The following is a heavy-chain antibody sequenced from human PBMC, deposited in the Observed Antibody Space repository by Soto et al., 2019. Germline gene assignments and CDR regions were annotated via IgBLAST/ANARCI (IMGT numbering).Heavy chain of an antibody. CDR1: GYTFIRYG. V-gene: IGHV1-18*01. CDR3: ARAGYYDNSWGKLSHYGLDV. D-gene: IGHD3-16*01. CDR2: ISPYNDYT. Sequence: QVQLAQSANEVKKPGASVRVSCKAAGYTFIRYGIAWVRQAPGQGLEWMGWISPYNDYTVYAQKFQGRVSMTADTSTRTVYMNLRGLKSDDTAVYYCARAGYYDNSWGKLSHYGLDVWGQGTSVSVSS. J-gene: IGHJ6*02.